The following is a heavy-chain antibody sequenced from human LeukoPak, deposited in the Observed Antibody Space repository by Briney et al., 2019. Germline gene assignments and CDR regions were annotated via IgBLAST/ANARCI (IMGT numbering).Heavy chain of an antibody. Sequence: PSETLSLTCTVSGGSISSSSYYWGWIRQPPGKGLEWIGSIYYSGSTNYNPSLKSRVTISVDTSKNQFSLKLSSVTAADTAVYYCARLSGGSPPGDGMDVWGQGTTVTVSS. CDR3: ARLSGGSPPGDGMDV. D-gene: IGHD2-15*01. V-gene: IGHV4-39*07. J-gene: IGHJ6*02. CDR1: GGSISSSSYY. CDR2: IYYSGST.